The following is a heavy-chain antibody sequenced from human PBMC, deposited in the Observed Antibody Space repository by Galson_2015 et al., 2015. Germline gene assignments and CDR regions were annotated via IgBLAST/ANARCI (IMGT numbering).Heavy chain of an antibody. J-gene: IGHJ6*02. CDR1: GGTFSSYA. V-gene: IGHV1-69*13. CDR2: IIPIFGTA. Sequence: SVKVSCKASGGTFSSYAISWVRQAPGQGLEWMGGIIPIFGTANYAQKFQGRVTITADESTSTAYMELSSLRSEDTAVYYCARTLGYCSSTSCRYYYYGMDVWGQGTTVTVSS. D-gene: IGHD2-2*01. CDR3: ARTLGYCSSTSCRYYYYGMDV.